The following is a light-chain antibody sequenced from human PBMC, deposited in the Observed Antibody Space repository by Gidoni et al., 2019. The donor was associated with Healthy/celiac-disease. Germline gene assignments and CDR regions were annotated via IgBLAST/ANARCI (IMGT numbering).Light chain of an antibody. CDR3: QQYNNWPSLT. V-gene: IGKV3-15*01. CDR2: GAS. CDR1: QSVSSN. J-gene: IGKJ4*01. Sequence: IVMTQSPATLYVSPGERATLSCRASQSVSSNLAWYQQKPGQAPRLLIYGASTRATGIQSRFSGSGSGTEFTLTISSLQSEDFAVYYCQQYNNWPSLTFGGGTKVEIK.